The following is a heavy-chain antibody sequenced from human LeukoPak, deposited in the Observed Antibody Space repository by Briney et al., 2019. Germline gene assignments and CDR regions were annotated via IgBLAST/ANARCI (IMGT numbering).Heavy chain of an antibody. D-gene: IGHD3-3*01. CDR1: GFTFSSYS. CDR2: ISSSSSTI. V-gene: IGHV3-48*02. CDR3: ARGPPYYDFWSGYYDY. Sequence: PGGSLRLSCAASGFTFSSYSMNWVRQAPGKGLERVSYISSSSSTIYYADSVKGRFTISRDNAKNSLYLQMNSLRDEDTAVYYCARGPPYYDFWSGYYDYWGQGTLVTVSS. J-gene: IGHJ4*02.